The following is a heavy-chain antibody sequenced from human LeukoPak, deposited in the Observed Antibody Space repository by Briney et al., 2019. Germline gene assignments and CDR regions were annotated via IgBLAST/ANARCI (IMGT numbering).Heavy chain of an antibody. J-gene: IGHJ4*02. V-gene: IGHV4-59*01. CDR3: AKVGARGIAVAVNRVFDY. CDR2: ISSGGST. D-gene: IGHD6-19*01. CDR1: GASISRYF. Sequence: SETLSLTCTVSGASISRYFWNWIRQPPGKELEWIGYISSGGSTNYNPSLKSRVTISVDTSKNQFSLKVTSVTAADTAVYYCAKVGARGIAVAVNRVFDYWGQGTLVTVSS.